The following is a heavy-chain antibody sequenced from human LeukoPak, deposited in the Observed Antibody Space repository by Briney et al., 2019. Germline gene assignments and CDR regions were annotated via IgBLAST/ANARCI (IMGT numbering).Heavy chain of an antibody. CDR3: ARDSPYDILTGTVI. J-gene: IGHJ4*01. CDR2: IYYSGSI. Sequence: NPSETLSLTCTVSGGSVSSGSYYWTWIRRPPGKGLEWTGYIYYSGSINYNPSLKSRVTISVDTSKNRFSLRLSSVTAADTAVYYCARDSPYDILTGTVIWGQGTLVTVSS. CDR1: GGSVSSGSYY. V-gene: IGHV4-61*01. D-gene: IGHD3-9*01.